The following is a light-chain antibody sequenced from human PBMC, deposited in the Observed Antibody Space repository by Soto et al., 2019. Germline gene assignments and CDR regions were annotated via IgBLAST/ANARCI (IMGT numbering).Light chain of an antibody. Sequence: EIVLTQSPGTLSLSPGERATLSCRASQSVSSNYLAWYQQKPGQAPRLLIYGASSRATGIPDRFSGSGSGTDFTLTIRRLEPEDFAVYYCQQYGSSYPWTFGQGTKA. CDR3: QQYGSSYPWT. CDR1: QSVSSNY. J-gene: IGKJ1*01. CDR2: GAS. V-gene: IGKV3-20*01.